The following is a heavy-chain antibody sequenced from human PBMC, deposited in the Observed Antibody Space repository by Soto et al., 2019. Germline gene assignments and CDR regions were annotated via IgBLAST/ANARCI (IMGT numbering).Heavy chain of an antibody. D-gene: IGHD4-17*01. CDR1: GFTVSSHY. V-gene: IGHV3-53*01. CDR2: IYSGGST. J-gene: IGHJ4*02. CDR3: ARSPYGDYGYFDY. Sequence: EVQLVESGGGLIQPGGSLRLSCAASGFTVSSHYMSWVRQAPGKGLEWVSVIYSGGSTYYADSVKGRFTISRDNSKNTLYLQMNSLRAEDTAVYYCARSPYGDYGYFDYWGQGTLVTVSS.